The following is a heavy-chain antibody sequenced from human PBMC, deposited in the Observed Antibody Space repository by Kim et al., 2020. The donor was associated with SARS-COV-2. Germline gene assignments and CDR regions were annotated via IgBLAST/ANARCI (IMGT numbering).Heavy chain of an antibody. J-gene: IGHJ6*02. CDR3: AKGPTYCSSTSCPNYYYYYGMDV. V-gene: IGHV3-23*01. CDR2: ISGSGGST. Sequence: GSLRLSCAASGFTFSRYAMSWVRQAPGKGLEWVSAISGSGGSTYYADSVKGRFTISRDNSKNTLYLQMNSLRAEDTAVYYCAKGPTYCSSTSCPNYYYYYGMDVWGQGTTVTVSS. CDR1: GFTFSRYA. D-gene: IGHD2-2*01.